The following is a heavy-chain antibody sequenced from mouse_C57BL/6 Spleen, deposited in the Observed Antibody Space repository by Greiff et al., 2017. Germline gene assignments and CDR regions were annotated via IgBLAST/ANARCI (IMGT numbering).Heavy chain of an antibody. J-gene: IGHJ2*01. Sequence: VQLQQSGAELVRPGASVTLSCKASGYTFTDYVMHWVKQTPVPGLEWIGASGPETGGTAYNQKFQGKAILTADTSSRTAYMELRSLTSEDSAVYYCTRRGVDYWGQGTTLTVSS. CDR1: GYTFTDYV. CDR3: TRRGVDY. CDR2: SGPETGGT. V-gene: IGHV1-15*01.